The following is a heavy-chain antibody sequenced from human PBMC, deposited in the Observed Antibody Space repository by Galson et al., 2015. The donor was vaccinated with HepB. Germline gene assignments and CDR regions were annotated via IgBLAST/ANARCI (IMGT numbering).Heavy chain of an antibody. CDR1: GFTFDDYA. CDR2: ISWNSGSI. CDR3: AKDAVGETVYMDV. Sequence: SLRLSCAASGFTFDDYAMHWVRQAPGKGLEWVSGISWNSGSIGYADSVKGRFTISRDNAKNSLYLQMNSLRAEDTALYYCAKDAVGETVYMDVWGKGTTVTVSS. V-gene: IGHV3-9*01. D-gene: IGHD1-26*01. J-gene: IGHJ6*03.